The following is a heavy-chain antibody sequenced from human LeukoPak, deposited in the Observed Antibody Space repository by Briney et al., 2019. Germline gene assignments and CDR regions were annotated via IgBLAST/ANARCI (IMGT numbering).Heavy chain of an antibody. CDR1: GGSFSGYY. Sequence: SETLSLTCAVYGGSFSGYYWSWIRQPPGKGLEWIGEINHSGSTNYNPSLKSRVTISVDTSKNQFSLKLSSVTAADTAVYYCARGRDSSGWYVYYFDYWGQGTQVTVSS. D-gene: IGHD6-19*01. V-gene: IGHV4-34*01. CDR2: INHSGST. J-gene: IGHJ4*02. CDR3: ARGRDSSGWYVYYFDY.